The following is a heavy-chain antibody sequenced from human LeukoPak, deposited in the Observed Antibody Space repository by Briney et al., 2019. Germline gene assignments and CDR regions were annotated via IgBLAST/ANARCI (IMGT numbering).Heavy chain of an antibody. CDR2: ISGSGGGT. V-gene: IGHV3-23*01. J-gene: IGHJ6*02. Sequence: GGSLRLSCAASGFTFSSYAMSWVRQAPGKGLEWVSVISGSGGGTYYADSVKGRFTISRDNSKNTLYLQMNSLRAEDTAVYYCARVASSSWYYYGVDVWGQGTTVTVSS. CDR3: ARVASSSWYYYGVDV. D-gene: IGHD6-13*01. CDR1: GFTFSSYA.